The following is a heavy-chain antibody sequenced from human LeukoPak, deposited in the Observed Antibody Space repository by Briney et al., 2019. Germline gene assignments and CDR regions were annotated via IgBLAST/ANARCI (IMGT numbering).Heavy chain of an antibody. D-gene: IGHD1-26*01. CDR2: IYYSGST. CDR3: ARGRWELRPERIDHYYYYMDV. Sequence: PSETLSLTCTVSGGSISSGSYYWSWIRQPPGKGLEWIAYIYYSGSTNYSPSLKSRVTISVDTSKNQFSLKLSSVTAADTAVYYCARGRWELRPERIDHYYYYMDVWGKGTTVTVSS. V-gene: IGHV4-61*01. CDR1: GGSISSGSYY. J-gene: IGHJ6*03.